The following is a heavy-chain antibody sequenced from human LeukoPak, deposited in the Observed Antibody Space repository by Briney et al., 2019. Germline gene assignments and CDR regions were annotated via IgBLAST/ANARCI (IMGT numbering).Heavy chain of an antibody. D-gene: IGHD2-8*01. CDR1: GGSFSGYY. CDR2: INHSGST. Sequence: PSETLSLTXAVYGGSFSGYYWSWIRQPPGKGLEWIGEINHSGSTNYNPSLKSRVTISVDTSKNQFSLKLSSVTAADTAVYYCAREEDCTNGVCYFFDYWGQGTLVTVSS. V-gene: IGHV4-34*01. CDR3: AREEDCTNGVCYFFDY. J-gene: IGHJ4*02.